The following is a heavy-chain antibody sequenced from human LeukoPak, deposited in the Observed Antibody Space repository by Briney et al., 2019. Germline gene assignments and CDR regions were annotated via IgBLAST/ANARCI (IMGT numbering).Heavy chain of an antibody. CDR1: GGSISSYY. CDR2: IYYTGST. CDR3: ARDPGSPRGYFDL. D-gene: IGHD2-15*01. J-gene: IGHJ2*01. V-gene: IGHV4-59*12. Sequence: SETLSLTCTVSGGSISSYYWSWIRQPPGKGLERIGYIYYTGSTNYSPSLKSRVTISVDTSKNQFSLKLSSVTAADTAVYYCARDPGSPRGYFDLWGRGTLVTVSS.